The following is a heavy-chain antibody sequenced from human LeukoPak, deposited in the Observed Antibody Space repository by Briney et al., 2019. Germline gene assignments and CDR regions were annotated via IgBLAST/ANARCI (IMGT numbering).Heavy chain of an antibody. J-gene: IGHJ4*02. D-gene: IGHD3-10*01. V-gene: IGHV4-38-2*01. Sequence: SETLSLTCAVSGYSISSGYYWGWIRQPPGKGLEWIGSIYHSGSTYYNPSLKSRVTISVDTSKNQFSLKLSSVTAADTAVYYYARRSYYYGSGTDYWGQGTLVTVSS. CDR1: GYSISSGYY. CDR3: ARRSYYYGSGTDY. CDR2: IYHSGST.